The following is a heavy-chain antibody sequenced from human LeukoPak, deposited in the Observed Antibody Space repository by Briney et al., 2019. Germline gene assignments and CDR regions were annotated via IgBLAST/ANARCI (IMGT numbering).Heavy chain of an antibody. D-gene: IGHD6-13*01. CDR1: GFSFSTQW. CDR3: XXXGXSSSXFWIY. CDR2: INQDGSEK. Sequence: GGSLRLSCAASGFSFSTQWMTWVRQAPGKGLEWVANINQDGSEKYYVDSVKGRFTISKDNAKNSLYLQMNSLRVEDTAVYYXXXXGXSSSXFWIYWGQGTLVTVSS. J-gene: IGHJ4*02. V-gene: IGHV3-7*01.